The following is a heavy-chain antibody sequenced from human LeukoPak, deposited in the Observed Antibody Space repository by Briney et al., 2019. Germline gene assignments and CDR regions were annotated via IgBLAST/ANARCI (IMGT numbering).Heavy chain of an antibody. J-gene: IGHJ3*02. Sequence: SVKVSCKASGGTFSSYAISLVRQAPGQGLEWMGGIIPIFGTANYAQKFQGRVTITTDESTSTAYMELSSLRSEDTAVYYCARERATTDAFDIWGQGTMVTVSS. CDR1: GGTFSSYA. D-gene: IGHD1-26*01. CDR3: ARERATTDAFDI. CDR2: IIPIFGTA. V-gene: IGHV1-69*05.